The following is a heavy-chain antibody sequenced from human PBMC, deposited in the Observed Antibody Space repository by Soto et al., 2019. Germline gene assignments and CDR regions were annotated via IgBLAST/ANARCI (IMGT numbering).Heavy chain of an antibody. CDR2: INPNSGGT. V-gene: IGHV1-2*02. J-gene: IGHJ6*02. D-gene: IGHD2-2*01. CDR1: GYTFTGYY. CDR3: ARGDIVVVPAAMSAYYYYYGMDV. Sequence: QVQLVQSGAEVKKPGASVKVSCKASGYTFTGYYMHWVRQAPGQGLEWMGWINPNSGGTNYAQKFQGRVTMARDTSMSTAYMEVSRLRSDDTAVYYCARGDIVVVPAAMSAYYYYYGMDVWGQGTTVTVSS.